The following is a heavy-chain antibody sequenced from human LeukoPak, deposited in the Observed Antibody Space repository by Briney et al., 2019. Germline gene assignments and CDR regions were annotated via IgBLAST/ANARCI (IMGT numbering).Heavy chain of an antibody. Sequence: PGGSLRLSCATSGFTFSYYWMTWVRQAPGKGLEWLANIKGDGSEKNYVASMKGRFTISRDNVNNSLYLQLNNLRVEDTAMYYCAREAAYWGQGTRVTVSS. V-gene: IGHV3-7*03. CDR3: AREAAY. D-gene: IGHD6-25*01. J-gene: IGHJ4*02. CDR2: IKGDGSEK. CDR1: GFTFSYYW.